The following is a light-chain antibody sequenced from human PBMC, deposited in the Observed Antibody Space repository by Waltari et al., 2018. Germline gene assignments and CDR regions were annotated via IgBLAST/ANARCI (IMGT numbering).Light chain of an antibody. CDR2: QST. Sequence: SYELTQPPSVSVSPGQTASITCSGDKLGNKYTSWYHQRPGQSPVLVIYQSTKRPSGVPYRFSGSNSGNTATLTISETQPLDEADYYCQAWDSNTVVFGGGSKLTVL. V-gene: IGLV3-1*01. CDR1: KLGNKY. J-gene: IGLJ2*01. CDR3: QAWDSNTVV.